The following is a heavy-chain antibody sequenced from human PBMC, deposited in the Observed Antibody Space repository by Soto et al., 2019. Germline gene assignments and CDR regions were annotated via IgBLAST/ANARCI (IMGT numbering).Heavy chain of an antibody. Sequence: PSETLSLTCGVSGDSISSGGSSWNWIRQPPGKGLEWIGYIYDSGNSYYNPSLKSRVTISVDTSKNQFSLKLSSVTAADTAVYYCARYYGSGSYYVSWFDPWGQGTLVTVSS. V-gene: IGHV4-30-2*01. CDR1: GDSISSGGSS. CDR2: IYDSGNS. J-gene: IGHJ5*02. D-gene: IGHD3-10*01. CDR3: ARYYGSGSYYVSWFDP.